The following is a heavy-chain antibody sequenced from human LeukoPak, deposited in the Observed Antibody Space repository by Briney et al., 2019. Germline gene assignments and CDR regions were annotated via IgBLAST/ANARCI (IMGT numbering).Heavy chain of an antibody. Sequence: ASVKVSCKASGYIFTSYGISWVRQAPGQGLEWMGWISAYNGNTNYAQKLQGRVTMTTDTSTSTAYMELRSLRSDDTAVYYCARDSDFWSGYYPLENPKNIDYWGQGTLVTVSS. CDR3: ARDSDFWSGYYPLENPKNIDY. CDR1: GYIFTSYG. J-gene: IGHJ4*02. CDR2: ISAYNGNT. V-gene: IGHV1-18*01. D-gene: IGHD3-3*01.